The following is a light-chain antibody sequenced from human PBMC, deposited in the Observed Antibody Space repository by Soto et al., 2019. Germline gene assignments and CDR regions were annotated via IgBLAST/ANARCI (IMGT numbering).Light chain of an antibody. J-gene: IGLJ1*01. V-gene: IGLV2-14*01. CDR3: SSYASSNTRYV. CDR2: EVS. CDR1: SSDVGGYNY. Sequence: SALTQPASVSGSPGQSITISCTGTSSDVGGYNYVSWYQQHPGKAPKLMIYEVSNRPSGVSNRFSGSKSGNAASLTISGLQAEDEGDYYCSSYASSNTRYVFGTGTKLTVL.